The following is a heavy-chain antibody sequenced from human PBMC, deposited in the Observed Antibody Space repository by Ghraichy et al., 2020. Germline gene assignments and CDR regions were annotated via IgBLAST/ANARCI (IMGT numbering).Heavy chain of an antibody. CDR1: GDSVRNSF. Sequence: SETLSLTCSVSGDSVRNSFWSWIRQPPGKGLQWIGYISDSGQTNSHPSLRSRVSISQDTSKNQISLRLRSVTTADTAIYYCARVMPSGASHLWYFDLWGRGTLVSVSS. CDR2: ISDSGQT. CDR3: ARVMPSGASHLWYFDL. J-gene: IGHJ2*01. V-gene: IGHV4-59*02. D-gene: IGHD2-15*01.